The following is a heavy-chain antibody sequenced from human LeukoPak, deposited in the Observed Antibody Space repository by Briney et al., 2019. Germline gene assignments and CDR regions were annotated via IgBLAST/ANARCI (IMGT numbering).Heavy chain of an antibody. CDR2: VSGSGGST. J-gene: IGHJ5*02. V-gene: IGHV3-23*01. D-gene: IGHD2-8*01. Sequence: GGSLRLSCAASGFTFSSYAMSWVRQAPGKGLEWVSAVSGSGGSTYYADSVKGRFTISRDNSKNTLYLQMNSLRAEDTAVYYCAKDGSVYAATLLPFNWFDPWGQGTLVTVSS. CDR3: AKDGSVYAATLLPFNWFDP. CDR1: GFTFSSYA.